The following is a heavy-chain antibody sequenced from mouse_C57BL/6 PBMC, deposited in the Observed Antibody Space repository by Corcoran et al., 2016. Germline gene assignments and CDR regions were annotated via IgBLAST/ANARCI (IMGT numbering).Heavy chain of an antibody. Sequence: DVQLQEPGPGLVKPSQSLSLTCSVTGYPITSGYYWNWIRQFPGNKLEWMGYISYDGSNNYNPSLKNRISITRDTSKNQFFLKLNSVTTEDTATYYWARDGYYYGSSYGYCDVWGTGTTVTVSS. J-gene: IGHJ1*03. D-gene: IGHD1-1*01. CDR3: ARDGYYYGSSYGYCDV. CDR1: GYPITSGYY. CDR2: ISYDGSN. V-gene: IGHV3-6*01.